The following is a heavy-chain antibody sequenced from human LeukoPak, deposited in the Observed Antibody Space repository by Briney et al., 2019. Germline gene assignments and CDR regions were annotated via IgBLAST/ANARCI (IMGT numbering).Heavy chain of an antibody. Sequence: TGGSLRLSCAASGFTFSSYAMSWVRQAPGKGLEWVSAISGSGGSTYYADSVKGRFTISRDNSKNTLYLQMNSLRAEDTAVYYCAKGLARGGYSRGSYYYYYYMDVWGKGTTVTVSS. CDR2: ISGSGGST. V-gene: IGHV3-23*01. CDR3: AKGLARGGYSRGSYYYYYYMDV. J-gene: IGHJ6*03. D-gene: IGHD5-24*01. CDR1: GFTFSSYA.